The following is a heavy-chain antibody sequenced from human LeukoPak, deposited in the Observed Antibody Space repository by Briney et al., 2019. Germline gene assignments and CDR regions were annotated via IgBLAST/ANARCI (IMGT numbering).Heavy chain of an antibody. D-gene: IGHD1-1*01. J-gene: IGHJ4*02. CDR2: ISDNGGST. CDR3: VKDNEACGSPFAR. Sequence: PGGSLRISCSASGFILRSHAMHWVRQGPVTGLEYVSRISDNGGSTYYADSVKGRFTISRDNSKNTLYIQMSSLRAVDTAVYYCVKDNEACGSPFARWGQGTLVTVSS. V-gene: IGHV3-64D*06. CDR1: GFILRSHA.